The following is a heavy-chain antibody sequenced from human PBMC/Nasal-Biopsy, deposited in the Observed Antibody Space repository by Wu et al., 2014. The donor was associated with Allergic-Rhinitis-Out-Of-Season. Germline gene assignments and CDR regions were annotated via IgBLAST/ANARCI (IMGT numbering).Heavy chain of an antibody. V-gene: IGHV4-59*01. CDR2: IYYRGST. D-gene: IGHD5-12*01. J-gene: IGHJ4*02. Sequence: TLSLTCTVSGGSINGYSWTWIRQPPGKGLEWIGFIYYRGSTEYNPSFSSRVTMSLDTSRNQFSLTLSSVTAADTAVYYCVRDGYSGPDIWGQGTLVTVSS. CDR3: VRDGYSGPDI. CDR1: GGSINGYS.